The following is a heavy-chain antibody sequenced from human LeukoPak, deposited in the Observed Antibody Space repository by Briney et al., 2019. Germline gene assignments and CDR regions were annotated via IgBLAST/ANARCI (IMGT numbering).Heavy chain of an antibody. V-gene: IGHV3-23*01. D-gene: IGHD3-22*01. CDR1: GFTFSNYA. J-gene: IGHJ3*02. CDR3: TREKDYYDSSGYYRDAFDI. Sequence: GGSLRLSCAASGFTFSNYAMSWVRQAPGKGLEWVSAISGSGDSTYFAGSVKGRFTISRDNAKNTLYLQMNSLRAEDTAVYYCTREKDYYDSSGYYRDAFDIWGQGTKVTASS. CDR2: ISGSGDST.